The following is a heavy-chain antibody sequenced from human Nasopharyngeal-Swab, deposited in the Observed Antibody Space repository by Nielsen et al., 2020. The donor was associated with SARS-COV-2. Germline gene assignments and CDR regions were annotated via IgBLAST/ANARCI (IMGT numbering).Heavy chain of an antibody. CDR2: INPSGGST. CDR3: ARGARFAVDYFDY. Sequence: ASVKVSCKASGYTFTRYCMHWVRQAPGQGLEWMGIINPSGGSTSYAQKFQGRVKMTRDTPTSTLYMELSSLRFEDTAVYYCARGARFAVDYFDYWGQGTLVTVSS. J-gene: IGHJ4*02. V-gene: IGHV1-46*01. CDR1: GYTFTRYC. D-gene: IGHD6-19*01.